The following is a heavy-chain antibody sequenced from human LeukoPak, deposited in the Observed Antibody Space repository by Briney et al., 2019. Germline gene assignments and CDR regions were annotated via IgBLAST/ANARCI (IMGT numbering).Heavy chain of an antibody. V-gene: IGHV3-15*01. CDR3: TTGESMVGTTIHVRWAD. D-gene: IGHD1-26*01. CDR2: IKSKTAGGTT. Sequence: PGGSLRLSCAASGFTFSKAWMTWVRQAPGKGLEWVGRIKSKTAGGTTDYAAPVKGRFTTSRDDSKNTLYLEMNSLKTEDTAVYYCTTGESMVGTTIHVRWADWGQGTLVTVSS. J-gene: IGHJ4*02. CDR1: GFTFSKAW.